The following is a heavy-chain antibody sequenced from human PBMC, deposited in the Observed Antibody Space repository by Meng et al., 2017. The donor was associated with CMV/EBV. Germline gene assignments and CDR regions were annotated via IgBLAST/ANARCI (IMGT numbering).Heavy chain of an antibody. CDR1: GYTFTSYG. J-gene: IGHJ6*02. Sequence: ASAKVSCKASGYTFTSYGISWVRQAPGQGLEWMGWISAYNGNTNYAQKLQGRVTMTTDTSTSTAYMELRSLSSDDTAVYYCARDEGRYDFWSGYSLGMDVWGQGTTVTVSS. CDR3: ARDEGRYDFWSGYSLGMDV. CDR2: ISAYNGNT. V-gene: IGHV1-18*04. D-gene: IGHD3-3*01.